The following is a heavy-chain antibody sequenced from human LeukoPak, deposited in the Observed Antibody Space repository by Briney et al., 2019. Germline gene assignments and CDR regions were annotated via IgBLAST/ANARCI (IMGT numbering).Heavy chain of an antibody. Sequence: GGSLRLSYEASGFTVNNNYMTWVRHAPGKGLEWVSVIYSNNITYYADSVKGRFTISRDSSKNTLYLQMNSLRAEDTAVYYCARGIRMMIVAPGYWGQGTLVTVSS. CDR3: ARGIRMMIVAPGY. J-gene: IGHJ4*02. CDR1: GFTVNNNY. D-gene: IGHD3-22*01. CDR2: IYSNNIT. V-gene: IGHV3-53*01.